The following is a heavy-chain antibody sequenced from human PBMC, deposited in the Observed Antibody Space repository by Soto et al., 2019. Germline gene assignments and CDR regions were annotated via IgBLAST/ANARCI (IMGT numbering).Heavy chain of an antibody. D-gene: IGHD3-22*01. J-gene: IGHJ4*02. CDR3: ARDGNYYDASGNYSLDC. CDR1: GGSISNYY. V-gene: IGHV4-59*01. Sequence: SSETLSLTCTVSGGSISNYYWSWIRQPPGKGLEWIGYIYYSGSTNYNPSLKSRATISVDTSKKQVSLKLSSVTTADTAVYYCARDGNYYDASGNYSLDCWGQGALVTVSS. CDR2: IYYSGST.